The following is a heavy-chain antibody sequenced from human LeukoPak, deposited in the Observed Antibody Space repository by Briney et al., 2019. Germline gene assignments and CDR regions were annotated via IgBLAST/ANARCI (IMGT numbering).Heavy chain of an antibody. CDR2: INPNSGGT. V-gene: IGHV1-2*02. J-gene: IGHJ4*02. CDR1: GYTFTGYY. D-gene: IGHD6-19*01. CDR3: ASRQWLAPSYFDY. Sequence: ASVKVSCKASGYTFTGYYMHWVRQAPGQGLEWMGWINPNSGGTNYAQKFQGRVTMTRDTSISTAYMELSRLRSDDTAVYYCASRQWLAPSYFDYWGQGTLVTVSS.